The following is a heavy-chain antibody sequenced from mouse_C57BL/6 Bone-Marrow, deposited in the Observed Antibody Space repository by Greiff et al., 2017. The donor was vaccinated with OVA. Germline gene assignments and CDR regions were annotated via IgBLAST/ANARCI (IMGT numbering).Heavy chain of an antibody. D-gene: IGHD2-3*01. CDR2: ISSGGSYT. CDR1: GFTFSSYG. CDR3: ARHDGYYFDY. J-gene: IGHJ2*01. Sequence: EVHLVESEGDLVKPGGSLKLSCAASGFTFSSYGMSWVRQTPDKRLEWVATISSGGSYTYYPDSVKGRFTISRDNAKNTLYLQMSSLKSEDTAMYYCARHDGYYFDYWGQGTTLTVSS. V-gene: IGHV5-6*01.